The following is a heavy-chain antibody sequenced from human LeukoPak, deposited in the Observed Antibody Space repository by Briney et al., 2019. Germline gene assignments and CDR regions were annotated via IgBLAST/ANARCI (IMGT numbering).Heavy chain of an antibody. CDR2: ISASGGST. Sequence: GGSLRLPCAASGFTFSSYGMHWVRQAPGKGLEWVSGISASGGSTFYADSVKGRFTISRDNSKNTLYLQMNGLRVEDTAVYYCVREGPRGLAFDIWGQGTMVTVSS. CDR3: VREGPRGLAFDI. J-gene: IGHJ3*02. CDR1: GFTFSSYG. V-gene: IGHV3-23*01. D-gene: IGHD3/OR15-3a*01.